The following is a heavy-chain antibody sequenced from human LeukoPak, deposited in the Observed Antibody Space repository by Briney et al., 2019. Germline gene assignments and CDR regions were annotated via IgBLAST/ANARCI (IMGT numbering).Heavy chain of an antibody. D-gene: IGHD6-13*01. CDR2: IYYSGTT. CDR1: GGSISSYY. Sequence: SETLSLTCTVSGGSISSYYWSWIRQPPGKGLEWIGFIYYSGTTNYNPSLKSRVTISVDTSKNQFSLKLMSVTAADTAVYYCARGLGGSWYYFDYWGQGALVTVSS. J-gene: IGHJ4*02. V-gene: IGHV4-59*01. CDR3: ARGLGGSWYYFDY.